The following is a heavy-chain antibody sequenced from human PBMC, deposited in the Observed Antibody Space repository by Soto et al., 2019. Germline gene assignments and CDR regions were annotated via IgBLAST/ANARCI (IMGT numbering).Heavy chain of an antibody. V-gene: IGHV1-18*01. D-gene: IGHD6-13*01. J-gene: IGHJ6*02. CDR2: ISAYNGNT. CDR1: GYTFTSYG. CDR3: ARTVIAAVSFWDYYGMDV. Sequence: ASVKVSCKASGYTFTSYGISWVRQAPGQGLEWMGWISAYNGNTNYAQKLQGRVTMTTDTSTSTAYMELRSLRSDDTAVYYCARTVIAAVSFWDYYGMDVWGQGTTVTGSS.